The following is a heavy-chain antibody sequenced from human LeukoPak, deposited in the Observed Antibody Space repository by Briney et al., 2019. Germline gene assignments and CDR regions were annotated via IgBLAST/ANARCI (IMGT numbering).Heavy chain of an antibody. CDR2: ISYDGSNK. CDR1: GFTFSSYG. CDR3: AKGRDSRDFDY. J-gene: IGHJ4*02. Sequence: GGSLRLSCAASGFTFSSYGMHWVRQAPGKGLEWVAVISYDGSNKYYADSVKGRFTISRDNSKITLYLQMNSLRAEDTAVYYCAKGRDSRDFDYWGQGTLVTVSS. V-gene: IGHV3-30*18. D-gene: IGHD6-13*01.